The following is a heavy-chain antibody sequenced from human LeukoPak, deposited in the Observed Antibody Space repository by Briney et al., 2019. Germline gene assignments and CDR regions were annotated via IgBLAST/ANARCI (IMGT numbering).Heavy chain of an antibody. CDR2: IYHSGST. J-gene: IGHJ4*02. Sequence: SETLSLTCTGSGYSISSGYYWGWIRQPPGKGLEWIGSIYHSGSTYYNPSLKSRVTISVDTSKNQFSLKLSSVTAADTAVYYCASEDYYGSGSYWYWGQGTLVTVSS. CDR3: ASEDYYGSGSYWY. D-gene: IGHD3-10*01. CDR1: GYSISSGYY. V-gene: IGHV4-38-2*02.